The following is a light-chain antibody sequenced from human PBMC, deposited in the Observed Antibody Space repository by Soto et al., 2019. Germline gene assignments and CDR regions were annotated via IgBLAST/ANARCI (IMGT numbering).Light chain of an antibody. CDR1: QGISSW. V-gene: IGKV1-12*01. CDR3: QQAHSFPLT. J-gene: IGKJ4*02. CDR2: AAS. Sequence: DIQMTQSPSSVSASVGDRVTITSRASQGISSWLAWYQQKPGTAPNLLISAASRLQSGVPSRFSGSGSGTDFTLIISNLQPEDFATYYCQQAHSFPLTFGGGTKVEIK.